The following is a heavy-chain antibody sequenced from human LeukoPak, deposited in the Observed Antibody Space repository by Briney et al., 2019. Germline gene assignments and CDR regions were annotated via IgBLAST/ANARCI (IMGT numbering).Heavy chain of an antibody. J-gene: IGHJ3*02. CDR1: GYTFTGYY. D-gene: IGHD1-26*01. CDR2: INPNSGDI. V-gene: IGHV1-2*02. CDR3: AREALSIVGATIDAFDI. Sequence: GASVKVSCKASGYTFTGYYMHWVRQAPGQGLEWMGWINPNSGDINYAQKFQGRVTMTRDTSISTAYMELSRLRSDDTAVYYCAREALSIVGATIDAFDIWGQGTMVTVSS.